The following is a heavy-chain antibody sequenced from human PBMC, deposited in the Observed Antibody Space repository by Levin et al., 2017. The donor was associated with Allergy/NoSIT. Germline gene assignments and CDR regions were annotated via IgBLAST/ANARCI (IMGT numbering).Heavy chain of an antibody. Sequence: LSLTCAASGFPFGTYNMNWVRQAPGKGLEWLSSITNISSSTHYADSLEGRFTVSRDNAKNSLYLQMNSLRVEDTAVYYCARETGRTTMFGEVDVWGKGTTVTVSS. CDR1: GFPFGTYN. CDR2: ITNISSST. CDR3: ARETGRTTMFGEVDV. V-gene: IGHV3-21*01. J-gene: IGHJ6*04. D-gene: IGHD3-3*01.